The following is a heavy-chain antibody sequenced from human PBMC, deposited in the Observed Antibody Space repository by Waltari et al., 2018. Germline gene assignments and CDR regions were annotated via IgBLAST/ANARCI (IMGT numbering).Heavy chain of an antibody. CDR1: GFSISSGYF. J-gene: IGHJ6*03. D-gene: IGHD5-18*01. Sequence: QVHLQESGPGLVKPSETLSLTCTVSGFSISSGYFWGWIRQPPGKGLEWIGSTHYTGTTYSNPSLKSRVTISEDTSRNQFSLNLTSVTAADTAVYYCAREGDTYGSLHSYHYSIDVWGAGTTVTVSS. V-gene: IGHV4-38-2*02. CDR3: AREGDTYGSLHSYHYSIDV. CDR2: THYTGTT.